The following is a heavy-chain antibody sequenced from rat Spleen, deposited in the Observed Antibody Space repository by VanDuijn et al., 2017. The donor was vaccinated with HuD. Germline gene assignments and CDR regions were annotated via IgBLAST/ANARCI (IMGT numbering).Heavy chain of an antibody. CDR3: ASPLGTGEY. Sequence: EVQLVETGGGLVQPGRSLKLSCVASGFTFSNHWMYWIRQAPGKGLEWVSSISTGGGNTYYRDSVKGRLISSRDNAKSTLYLQMDSLRSEDTATYYCASPLGTGEYWGQGVMVTVSS. D-gene: IGHD1-5*01. V-gene: IGHV5-58*01. J-gene: IGHJ2*01. CDR2: ISTGGGNT. CDR1: GFTFSNHW.